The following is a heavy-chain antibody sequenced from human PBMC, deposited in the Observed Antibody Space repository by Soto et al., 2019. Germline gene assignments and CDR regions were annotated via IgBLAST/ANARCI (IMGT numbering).Heavy chain of an antibody. V-gene: IGHV3-30-3*01. D-gene: IGHD5-12*01. CDR2: ISSDGSNK. Sequence: PGGSLRLSCAASGFTFSSYAMHWVRQAPGKGLEWVAVISSDGSNKYYADSVKGRFTISTDNSKNTLYLQMNSLRAEDTAVYYCARGPQRWLQSSLDDYWGQGTLVTVSS. CDR3: ARGPQRWLQSSLDDY. CDR1: GFTFSSYA. J-gene: IGHJ4*02.